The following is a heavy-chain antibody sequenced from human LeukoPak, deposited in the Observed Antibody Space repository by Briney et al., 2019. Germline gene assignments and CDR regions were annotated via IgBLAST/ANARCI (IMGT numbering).Heavy chain of an antibody. CDR3: AKDGGQGSWYAEWAFDY. V-gene: IGHV3-53*01. J-gene: IGHJ4*02. Sequence: GGSLRLSCAGSGFTVSSNYMSWVRQAPGKGLEWVSVIYSGDNTYYADSVKGRFTISRDNSKNTLYLQMNSLRAEDTAVYYCAKDGGQGSWYAEWAFDYWGQGTLVTVSS. CDR2: IYSGDNT. CDR1: GFTVSSNY. D-gene: IGHD6-13*01.